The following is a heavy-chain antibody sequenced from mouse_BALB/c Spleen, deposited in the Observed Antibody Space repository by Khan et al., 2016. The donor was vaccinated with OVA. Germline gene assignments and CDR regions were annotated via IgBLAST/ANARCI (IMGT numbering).Heavy chain of an antibody. CDR2: INSNGGST. CDR1: GFTFSSYG. J-gene: IGHJ2*01. V-gene: IGHV5-6-3*01. Sequence: EVLLVESGGGLVQPGGSLKLSCAASGFTFSSYGMSWVRQTPDKRLELVATINSNGGSTYYPDSVKGRFTISRDNAKNTLYLQMSSLKSEDTAMYYCARMARTINWGQGTTLTASS. CDR3: ARMARTIN.